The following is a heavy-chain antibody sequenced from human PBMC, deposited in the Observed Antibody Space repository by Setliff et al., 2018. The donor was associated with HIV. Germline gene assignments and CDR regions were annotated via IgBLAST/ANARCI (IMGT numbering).Heavy chain of an antibody. J-gene: IGHJ4*02. D-gene: IGHD3-16*01. Sequence: PSETLSLTCTVSGASIGSSGDYWGWIRQPPGKGLEWVGSIVTHFKSSLESRVTISLDTSKNQFSLKLNSVTAADTAVYYCARVPLSSPSRPGGYFDYWGQGTLVTVSS. V-gene: IGHV4-39*07. CDR1: GASIGSSGDY. CDR3: ARVPLSSPSRPGGYFDY. CDR2: IVT.